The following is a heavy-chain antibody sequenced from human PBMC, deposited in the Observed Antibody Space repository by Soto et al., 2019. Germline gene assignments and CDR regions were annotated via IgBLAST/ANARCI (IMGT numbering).Heavy chain of an antibody. V-gene: IGHV1-69*01. Sequence: QVQLVQSGAEVKKPGSSVKVSCKASGGTFSSYAISWVRQAPGHGLEWMGGIIPIFGTANYAQKFQGRVTITADESTSTAYMEMSSLRSEDTAVYYCARKAQEETIFGVVKFGFDWFDPWGQGTLVTVSS. D-gene: IGHD3-3*01. CDR1: GGTFSSYA. CDR2: IIPIFGTA. J-gene: IGHJ5*02. CDR3: ARKAQEETIFGVVKFGFDWFDP.